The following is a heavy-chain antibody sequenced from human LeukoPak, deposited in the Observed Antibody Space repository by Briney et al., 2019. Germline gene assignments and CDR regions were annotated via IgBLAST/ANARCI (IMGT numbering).Heavy chain of an antibody. V-gene: IGHV4-34*01. CDR1: GGSFSGYY. Sequence: PSETLSITCAVYGGSFSGYYWNWIRQPPGKGLEWIGEINQSGSTNYNPSPKSRVMISVDTSKNQFSLKVSSVTAADTAVYSCARGRRVQGVMKKNWFDPWGQGTLVTVSS. CDR2: INQSGST. CDR3: ARGRRVQGVMKKNWFDP. D-gene: IGHD3-10*01. J-gene: IGHJ5*02.